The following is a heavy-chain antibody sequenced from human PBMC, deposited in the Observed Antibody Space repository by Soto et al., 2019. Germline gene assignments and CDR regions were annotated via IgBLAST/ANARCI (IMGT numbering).Heavy chain of an antibody. D-gene: IGHD2-15*01. Sequence: EVQLVESGGGLVQPGGSLRLSCVASGFTFSNYWMYWVRQAPGEGLVWVSRINSDGSVSSYADSVEGRLTISIDNVKNTLYLQMDGLRAADTAVYYCARGDCVGGTCYSLAGSFYYYMDVWGKGTTVTVFS. V-gene: IGHV3-74*01. CDR3: ARGDCVGGTCYSLAGSFYYYMDV. J-gene: IGHJ6*03. CDR1: GFTFSNYW. CDR2: INSDGSVS.